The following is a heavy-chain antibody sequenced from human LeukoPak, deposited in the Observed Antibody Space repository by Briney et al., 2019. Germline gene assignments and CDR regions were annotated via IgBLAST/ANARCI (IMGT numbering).Heavy chain of an antibody. CDR3: ARDGRAAAASDY. CDR2: IYTSGST. J-gene: IGHJ4*02. Sequence: SETLSLTCTVSGGSLSSYYWSWIRQPAGTGLEWIGRIYTSGSTNYNPSLKSRVTMSVDTSKNQFSLKLSSVTAADTAVYYCARDGRAAAASDYWGQGTLVTVSS. D-gene: IGHD6-13*01. V-gene: IGHV4-4*07. CDR1: GGSLSSYY.